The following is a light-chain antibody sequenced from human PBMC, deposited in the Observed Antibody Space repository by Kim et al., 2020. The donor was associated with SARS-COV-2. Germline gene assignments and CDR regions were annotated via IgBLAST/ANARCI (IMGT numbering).Light chain of an antibody. Sequence: QTATLTCTGDSNNVGNQGAAWLQQHQGHPPKLRSYRNNNRPSGISERLSASRSGNTASLTITGLQPEDEADYYCSAWDSSLSAWVFGGGTKLTVL. CDR2: RNN. CDR3: SAWDSSLSAWV. J-gene: IGLJ3*02. V-gene: IGLV10-54*01. CDR1: SNNVGNQG.